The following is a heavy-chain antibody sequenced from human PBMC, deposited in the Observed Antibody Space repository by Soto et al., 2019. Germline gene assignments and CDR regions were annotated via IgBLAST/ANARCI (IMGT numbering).Heavy chain of an antibody. J-gene: IGHJ4*02. CDR2: LDAEDGET. Sequence: XSVKVSCTVSGYSLIDLSIRWGRQAPGKGLEWMGGLDAEDGETIYAQKLQGRGTMTEDTSTDTAYMELSSLTSEDTAMYYCATLPRTTQRKPAAIWSFDSWGQGTLVTVSS. CDR3: ATLPRTTQRKPAAIWSFDS. CDR1: GYSLIDLS. D-gene: IGHD2-2*01. V-gene: IGHV1-24*01.